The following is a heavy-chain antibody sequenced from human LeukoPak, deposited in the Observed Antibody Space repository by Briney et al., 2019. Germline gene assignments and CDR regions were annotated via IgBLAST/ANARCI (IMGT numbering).Heavy chain of an antibody. J-gene: IGHJ6*03. V-gene: IGHV3-33*06. CDR3: AKVQGSGSYYSYYYYYYMDV. D-gene: IGHD3-10*01. Sequence: GGSLRLSCAASGFTFSSYGMHWVRQAPGKGLEWVAVIWYDGSNKYYADSVKGRFTISRDNPKNTLYLQMNSLRAEDTAVYYCAKVQGSGSYYSYYYYYYMDVWGKGTTVTVSS. CDR1: GFTFSSYG. CDR2: IWYDGSNK.